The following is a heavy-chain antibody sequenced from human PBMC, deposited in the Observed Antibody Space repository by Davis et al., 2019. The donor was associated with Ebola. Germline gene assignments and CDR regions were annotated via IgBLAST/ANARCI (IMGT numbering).Heavy chain of an antibody. J-gene: IGHJ4*02. V-gene: IGHV4-59*01. D-gene: IGHD3-10*01. CDR1: GGSISSYY. Sequence: SETLSLTCTVSGGSISSYYWSWIRQPPGKGLEWIGYIYYSGSTNYNPSLKSRVTISVDTSKNQFSLKLSSVTAADTAVYYCAKGTSQGYWGQGTLVTVSS. CDR2: IYYSGST. CDR3: AKGTSQGY.